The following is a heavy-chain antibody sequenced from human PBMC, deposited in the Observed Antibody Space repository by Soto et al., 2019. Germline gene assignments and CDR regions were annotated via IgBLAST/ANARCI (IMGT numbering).Heavy chain of an antibody. CDR2: ISAYNGNT. V-gene: IGHV1-18*01. CDR3: ARAVHPYCSSTSCYPGGAFDI. Sequence: AAVKVSCKASGYTFTSYGISWVRQAPGQGLEWMGWISAYNGNTNYAQKLQGRVTMTTDTSTSTAYMELRSLKSDYTAVYYCARAVHPYCSSTSCYPGGAFDIWGQGTMVTVSS. CDR1: GYTFTSYG. J-gene: IGHJ3*02. D-gene: IGHD2-2*01.